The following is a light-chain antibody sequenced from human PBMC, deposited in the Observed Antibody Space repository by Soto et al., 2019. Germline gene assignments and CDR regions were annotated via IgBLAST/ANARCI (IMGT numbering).Light chain of an antibody. CDR2: LVS. V-gene: IGKV2-28*01. CDR3: MQALQTPLT. J-gene: IGKJ5*01. CDR1: QSLVHSDGIAY. Sequence: DVVMTHSPLSLPVTLGPPASIPSRSNQSLVHSDGIAYFSWYLQKPGQSPQLMIYLVSNRASGVPERFSGSGSGTDCTLKISRVEAEDVGQYYCMQALQTPLTLGQGTRLEI.